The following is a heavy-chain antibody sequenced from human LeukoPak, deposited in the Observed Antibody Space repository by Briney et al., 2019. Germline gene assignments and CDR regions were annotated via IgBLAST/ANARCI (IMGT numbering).Heavy chain of an antibody. CDR2: IYYSGST. Sequence: SETLSLTCTVSGGSISSSSYYWGWIRQPPGKGLEWIGSIYYSGSTYYNPSLKSRVTISVDTSKNQVSLKLGSVTAADTAVYYCARAKKAVAGFFDYWGQGPLVTVSS. CDR3: ARAKKAVAGFFDY. J-gene: IGHJ4*02. CDR1: GGSISSSSYY. D-gene: IGHD6-19*01. V-gene: IGHV4-39*07.